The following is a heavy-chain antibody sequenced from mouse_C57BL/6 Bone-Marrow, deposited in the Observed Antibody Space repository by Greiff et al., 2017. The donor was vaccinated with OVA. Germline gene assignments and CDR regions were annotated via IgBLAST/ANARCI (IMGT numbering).Heavy chain of an antibody. V-gene: IGHV2-4*01. D-gene: IGHD2-12*01. Sequence: VKVVESGPGLVQPSQSLSITCTVSGFSLTSYGVHWVRQPPGTGLEWLGVLWSGGSTDYNAAFISRLSISKDNSKSQVFFKMNSLQADDTAIYYCAKNDDVGYFDYWGQGTTLTVSS. CDR2: LWSGGST. J-gene: IGHJ2*01. CDR3: AKNDDVGYFDY. CDR1: GFSLTSYG.